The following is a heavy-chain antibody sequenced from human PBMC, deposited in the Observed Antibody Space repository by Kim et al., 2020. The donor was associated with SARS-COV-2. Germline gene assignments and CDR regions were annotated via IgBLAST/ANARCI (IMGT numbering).Heavy chain of an antibody. Sequence: SETLSLTCAVYGGSFSGYYWSWIRQPPGKGLEWIGEINHSGSTNYNPSLKSRVTISVDTSKNQFSLKLSSVTAADTAVYYCARVGSSSSSPYYGMDVWGQGTTVTVSS. D-gene: IGHD6-6*01. CDR1: GGSFSGYY. V-gene: IGHV4-34*01. CDR2: INHSGST. J-gene: IGHJ6*02. CDR3: ARVGSSSSSPYYGMDV.